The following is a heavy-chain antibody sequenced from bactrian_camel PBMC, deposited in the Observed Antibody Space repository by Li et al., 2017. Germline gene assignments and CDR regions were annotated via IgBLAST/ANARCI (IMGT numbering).Heavy chain of an antibody. Sequence: HVQLVESGGGSVQAGGSLRLSCAASRYMYDNGCMGWFRQAPGKEREEVAFIDSNGATTYTDSVKGRFTISQDNAKNTVYLQLNSLAAEDSAMYFCGPGEVVAGRVYEWNYWGRGTQVTVS. CDR3: GPGEVVAGRVYEWNY. CDR1: RYMYDNGC. V-gene: IGHV3S53*01. CDR2: IDSNGAT. J-gene: IGHJ4*01. D-gene: IGHD6*01.